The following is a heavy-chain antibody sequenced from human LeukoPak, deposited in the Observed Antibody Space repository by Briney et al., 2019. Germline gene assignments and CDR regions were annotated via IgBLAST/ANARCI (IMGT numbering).Heavy chain of an antibody. D-gene: IGHD6-19*01. V-gene: IGHV3-48*03. CDR1: GFTFSSYE. Sequence: PGGSLRLSCAASGFTFSSYEMNWVRQDPGKGLVWVSYISSSGSTIYYTDSVKGRFTISRDNAKNSLYLQMNSLRAEDTAIYYCARDSSGWSHDAFDIWGQGTMVSVSS. J-gene: IGHJ3*02. CDR2: ISSSGSTI. CDR3: ARDSSGWSHDAFDI.